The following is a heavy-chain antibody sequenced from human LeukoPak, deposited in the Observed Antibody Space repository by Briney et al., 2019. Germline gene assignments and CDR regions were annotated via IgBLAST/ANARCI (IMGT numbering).Heavy chain of an antibody. CDR1: GGTFSSYA. D-gene: IGHD2-15*01. V-gene: IGHV1-69*04. J-gene: IGHJ6*02. CDR2: IIPILGIA. CDR3: ARGFQLLPPYYYYGMDV. Sequence: ASVKVSCKASGGTFSSYAISWVRQAPGQGLEWMGRIIPILGIANYAQKFQGRVTITADKSTSTAYMEPSSLRSEDTAVYYCARGFQLLPPYYYYGMDVWGQGTTVTVSS.